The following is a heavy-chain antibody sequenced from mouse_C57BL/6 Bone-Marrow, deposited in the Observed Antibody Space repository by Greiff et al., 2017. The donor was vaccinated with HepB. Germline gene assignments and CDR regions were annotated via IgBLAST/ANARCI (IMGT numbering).Heavy chain of an antibody. J-gene: IGHJ1*03. CDR1: GFTFSSYA. D-gene: IGHD1-1*01. CDR2: ISSGGDYI. Sequence: EVHLVESGEGLVKPGGSLKLSCAASGFTFSSYAMSWVRQTPEKRLEWVAYISSGGDYIYYADTVKGRFTISRDNARNTLYLQMSSLKSEYTAMYYCTRIITTVVEYFDVWGTGTTVTVSS. CDR3: TRIITTVVEYFDV. V-gene: IGHV5-9-1*02.